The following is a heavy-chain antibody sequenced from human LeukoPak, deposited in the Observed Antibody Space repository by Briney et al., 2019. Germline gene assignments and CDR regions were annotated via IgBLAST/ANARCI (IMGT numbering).Heavy chain of an antibody. CDR1: GFTFSYYG. J-gene: IGHJ4*02. Sequence: GGSLRLSCSASGFTFSYYGLSWVRQAPGKGLEWVSGFGHNGDITYSDSVKGRFTISRDNSKNTLFLQLSSLRADDTAVYFCAKQAGWGAYFSFLPFDFWGRGTLVTVSS. CDR3: AKQAGWGAYFSFLPFDF. D-gene: IGHD3-3*01. V-gene: IGHV3-23*01. CDR2: FGHNGDIT.